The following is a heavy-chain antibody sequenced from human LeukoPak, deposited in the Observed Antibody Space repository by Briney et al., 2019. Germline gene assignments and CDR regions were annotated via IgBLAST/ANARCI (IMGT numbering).Heavy chain of an antibody. Sequence: GGSLRLSCAASGFTFSSYAMSWVRQAPGKGLEWVSAISGSGGSTYYADSVKGRFTISRDNSKNTLYLQMNSLRAEDTAVYYCAKGPGVMVRGVSGPYGMDVWAKGPRSPSP. J-gene: IGHJ6*02. CDR3: AKGPGVMVRGVSGPYGMDV. CDR1: GFTFSSYA. V-gene: IGHV3-23*01. D-gene: IGHD3-10*01. CDR2: ISGSGGST.